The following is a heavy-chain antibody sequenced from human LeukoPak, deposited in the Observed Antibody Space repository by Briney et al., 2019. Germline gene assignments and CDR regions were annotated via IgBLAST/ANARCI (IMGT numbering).Heavy chain of an antibody. Sequence: GGSLRLSCAASGFTFSSYDMHWVRQATGKGLEWVSAIGTAGDTYYPGSVKGRFTISRENAKNSLYLQMNSLRAGDTAVYYCASQPLWFDSFDYWGQGTLVTVSS. D-gene: IGHD3-10*01. J-gene: IGHJ4*02. CDR2: IGTAGDT. CDR3: ASQPLWFDSFDY. V-gene: IGHV3-13*04. CDR1: GFTFSSYD.